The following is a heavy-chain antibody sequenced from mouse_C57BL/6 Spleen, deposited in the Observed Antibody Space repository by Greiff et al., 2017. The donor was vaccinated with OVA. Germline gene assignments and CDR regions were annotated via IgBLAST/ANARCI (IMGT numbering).Heavy chain of an antibody. V-gene: IGHV1-26*01. D-gene: IGHD2-2*01. J-gene: IGHJ2*01. CDR3: ARSVIYYGYDD. Sequence: EVQLQQSGPELVKPGASVKISCKASGYTFTDYYMNWVKQSHGKSLEWIGDINPNNGGTSYNQKFKGKATLTVDKSSSTAYMELRSLTSEDSAVYYCARSVIYYGYDDWGQGTTLTVSS. CDR1: GYTFTDYY. CDR2: INPNNGGT.